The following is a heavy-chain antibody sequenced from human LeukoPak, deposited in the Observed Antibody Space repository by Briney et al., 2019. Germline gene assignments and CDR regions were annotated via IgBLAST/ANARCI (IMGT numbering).Heavy chain of an antibody. J-gene: IGHJ4*02. CDR2: INPNSGAT. Sequence: ASVKVSCKASGYTFTDCYIHWVRQAPGQGLEWMGWINPNSGATNSAQNFQGRVTMTRDTSISTAYMELSSLTSDDTAVYYCARDTYDSGNYYFEYWGQGTLVPVSS. CDR3: ARDTYDSGNYYFEY. D-gene: IGHD3-10*01. V-gene: IGHV1-2*02. CDR1: GYTFTDCY.